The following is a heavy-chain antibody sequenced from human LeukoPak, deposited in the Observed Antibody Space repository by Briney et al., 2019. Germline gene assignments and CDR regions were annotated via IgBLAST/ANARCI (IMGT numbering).Heavy chain of an antibody. CDR2: INTSTGDP. Sequence: GASVKVSCKASGYTFTYRYLHWVRQAPGQALEWMGWINTSTGDPTYAQGFTGRFVFSLDTSVSTAFLQISSLKAEDTAIYYCARDPERGYNYGEIDYWGQGTLVTVSS. CDR1: GYTFTYRY. V-gene: IGHV7-4-1*02. J-gene: IGHJ4*02. D-gene: IGHD5-18*01. CDR3: ARDPERGYNYGEIDY.